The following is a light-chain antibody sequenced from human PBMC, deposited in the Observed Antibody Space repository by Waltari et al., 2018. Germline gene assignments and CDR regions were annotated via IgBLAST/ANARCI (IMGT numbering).Light chain of an antibody. CDR2: DVS. Sequence: QSALTQPRSVSGSPGQSVTISCTGTSSDVGGYNYVSWHQQHPGKAPKLMIYDVSKRPSVVPDRFSGSKSGNTASLTISGLQAEEEAAYYCCSYAGSYTWVFGGGTKLTVL. CDR1: SSDVGGYNY. J-gene: IGLJ3*02. V-gene: IGLV2-11*01. CDR3: CSYAGSYTWV.